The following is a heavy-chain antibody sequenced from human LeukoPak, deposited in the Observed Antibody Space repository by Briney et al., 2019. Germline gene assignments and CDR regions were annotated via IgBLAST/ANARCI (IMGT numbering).Heavy chain of an antibody. CDR3: ASSISAAGIFHRAFDI. J-gene: IGHJ3*02. CDR2: IWYDGSDK. V-gene: IGHV3-33*08. CDR1: GFTFSGFS. D-gene: IGHD6-13*01. Sequence: PGGSLRLSCAASGFTFSGFSMTWVRQAPGKGLEWVAVIWYDGSDKYYADSVKGRFTISRDNSKNTLYLEMNSLRAEDTAVYYCASSISAAGIFHRAFDIWGQGTIVTVSS.